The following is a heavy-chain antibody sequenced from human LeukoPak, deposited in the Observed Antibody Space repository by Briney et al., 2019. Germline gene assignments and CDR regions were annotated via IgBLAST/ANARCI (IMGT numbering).Heavy chain of an antibody. D-gene: IGHD1-7*01. CDR2: INPSGGST. J-gene: IGHJ4*02. CDR3: ATFYRPNYKFDY. CDR1: GYTFTSYY. Sequence: ASVKVSCKASGYTFTSYYMHWVRQAPGQGLEWMGIINPSGGSTSYAQKFQGRVTMTRDTSTSTVYMELSSLRSEDTAVYYCATFYRPNYKFDYWGQGSLVTVSA. V-gene: IGHV1-46*01.